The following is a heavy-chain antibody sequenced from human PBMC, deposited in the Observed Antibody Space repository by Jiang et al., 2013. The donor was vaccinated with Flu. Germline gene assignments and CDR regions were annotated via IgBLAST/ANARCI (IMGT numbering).Heavy chain of an antibody. Sequence: GSGLVKPSGTLSLTCAVSGYSISSGYYWGWIRQPPGKGLEWIGSIYHSGSTYYNPSLKSRVTISVDTSKNQFSLKLSSVTAADTAVYYCARAKIRAAGHIDYWGQGTLVTVSS. CDR2: IYHSGST. CDR1: GYSISSGYY. J-gene: IGHJ4*02. CDR3: ARAKIRAAGHIDY. V-gene: IGHV4-38-2*01. D-gene: IGHD6-13*01.